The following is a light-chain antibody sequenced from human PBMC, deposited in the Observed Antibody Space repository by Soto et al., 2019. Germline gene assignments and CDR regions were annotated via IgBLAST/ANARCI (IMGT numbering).Light chain of an antibody. V-gene: IGLV1-40*01. CDR1: SSNIGAGYD. Sequence: QAVVTQPPSVSGAPGQRVTISCTGSSSNIGAGYDVHWFQQLPGTAPKLLIYVNSNRPSGVPDRFSGSKSGTSASLAITGLQAEDEADYYCQSYDSSLSGVVLGGGTKLTVL. J-gene: IGLJ2*01. CDR2: VNS. CDR3: QSYDSSLSGVV.